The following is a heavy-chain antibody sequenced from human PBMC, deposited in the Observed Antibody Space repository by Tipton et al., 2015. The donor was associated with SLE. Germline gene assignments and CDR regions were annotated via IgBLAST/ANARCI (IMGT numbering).Heavy chain of an antibody. CDR1: GGSFSCYY. CDR2: IYYSRST. J-gene: IGHJ5*02. D-gene: IGHD2-2*01. CDR3: ARDLGVVPAARFDP. Sequence: TLSLTCTVSGGSFSCYYWSWIRQPPGKGLEWIGYIYYSRSTNYNPPLKSRVTISVDTSKNQFSLKLSSVTAADTAVFYCARDLGVVPAARFDPWGQGTLVTVSS. V-gene: IGHV4-59*01.